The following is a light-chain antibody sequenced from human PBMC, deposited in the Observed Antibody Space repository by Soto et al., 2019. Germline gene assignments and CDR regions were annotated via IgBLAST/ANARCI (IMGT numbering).Light chain of an antibody. J-gene: IGLJ3*02. CDR2: EVS. V-gene: IGLV2-14*01. CDR3: SSYTSTSTRM. Sequence: QSALTQPASVSGSPGQSITISCTGTSSDVGGYNYVSWYQQHPGKAPKLIIYEVSNRPSGVSNRFSGSKFGNTASLTISGLQAEDEADYYCSSYTSTSTRMFGGGTKLTVL. CDR1: SSDVGGYNY.